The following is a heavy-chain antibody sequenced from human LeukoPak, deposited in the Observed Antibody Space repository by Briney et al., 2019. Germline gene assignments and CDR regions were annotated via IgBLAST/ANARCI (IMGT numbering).Heavy chain of an antibody. CDR3: VTDSRLR. V-gene: IGHV3-48*03. CDR1: GFTFSTYE. D-gene: IGHD4-17*01. Sequence: GGSLRLSCVAAGFTFSTYEMNWVRQAPGKGLEWVSHISSGGSTKYYIESVKGRFTISRDNAKNSLYLQMNSLRAEDTAVYYCVTDSRLRWGQGTMVTVSS. J-gene: IGHJ4*02. CDR2: ISSGGSTK.